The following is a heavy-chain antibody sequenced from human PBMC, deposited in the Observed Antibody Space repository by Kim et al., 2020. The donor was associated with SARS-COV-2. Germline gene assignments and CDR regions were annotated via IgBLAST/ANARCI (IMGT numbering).Heavy chain of an antibody. CDR1: GGSVSSGSYY. CDR3: ASRSILSGSSFGAFDI. CDR2: IYYSGST. J-gene: IGHJ3*02. Sequence: SETLSLTCTVSGGSVSSGSYYWSWIRQPPGKGLEWIGYIYYSGSTNYNPSLKSRVTISVDTSKNQFSLKLSSVTAADTAVYYCASRSILSGSSFGAFDIWGQGTMVTVSS. D-gene: IGHD1-26*01. V-gene: IGHV4-61*01.